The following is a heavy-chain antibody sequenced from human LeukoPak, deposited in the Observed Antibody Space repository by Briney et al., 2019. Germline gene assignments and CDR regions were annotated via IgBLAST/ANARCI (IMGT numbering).Heavy chain of an antibody. CDR3: ARAWLRHDAFDI. V-gene: IGHV3-30-3*01. J-gene: IGHJ3*02. D-gene: IGHD5-18*01. Sequence: GGSLRLSCAASGFTFSSYAMHWFRQAPGKGLEWVAVISYDGSNKYYADSVKGRFTISRDNSKNTLYLQMNSLRAEDTAVYYCARAWLRHDAFDIWGQGTMVTVSS. CDR2: ISYDGSNK. CDR1: GFTFSSYA.